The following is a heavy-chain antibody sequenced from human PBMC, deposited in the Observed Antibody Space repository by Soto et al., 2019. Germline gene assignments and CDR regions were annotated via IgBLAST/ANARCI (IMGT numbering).Heavy chain of an antibody. J-gene: IGHJ4*02. CDR2: IYYSGST. CDR1: GGSISSGGYD. V-gene: IGHV4-31*03. D-gene: IGHD3-22*01. Sequence: QVQLQESGPGLVKPSQTLSLTCTVSGGSISSGGYDWSWIRQHPGKGLEWIGYIYYSGSTYYNPSLKSRVTISVDTSKNQCSLKLSSVTAAGTAVYYCARATLLLAGDFDYWGQGTMVTVSS. CDR3: ARATLLLAGDFDY.